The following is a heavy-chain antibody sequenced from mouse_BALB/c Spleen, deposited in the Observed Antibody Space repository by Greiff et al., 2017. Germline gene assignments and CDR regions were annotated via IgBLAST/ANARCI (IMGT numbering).Heavy chain of an antibody. J-gene: IGHJ3*01. CDR2: ISTYYGDA. V-gene: IGHV1S137*01. CDR3: ARGGRGSFAY. Sequence: QVHVKQSGAELVRPGVSVKISCKGSGYTFTDYAMHWVKQSHAKSLEWIGVISTYYGDASYNQKFKGKATMTVDKSSSTAYMELARLTSEDSAIYYCARGGRGSFAYWGQGTLVTVSA. CDR1: GYTFTDYA.